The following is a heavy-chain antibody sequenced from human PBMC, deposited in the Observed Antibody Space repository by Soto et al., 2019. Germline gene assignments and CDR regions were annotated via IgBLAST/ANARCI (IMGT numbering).Heavy chain of an antibody. CDR2: IYYSGGT. CDR1: GDSISSGNYY. J-gene: IGHJ4*02. D-gene: IGHD2-15*01. CDR3: ARVADCSGGRCYFSVDY. Sequence: QVQLQESGPGLVKPSQTLSLTCTVSGDSISSGNYYWSWIRQPPGKGLEGIGYIYYSGGTYYNPSLKSRVTISVDTSKNQFSLKLSSVTAADTAVYYCARVADCSGGRCYFSVDYWGQGTLVTVSS. V-gene: IGHV4-30-4*01.